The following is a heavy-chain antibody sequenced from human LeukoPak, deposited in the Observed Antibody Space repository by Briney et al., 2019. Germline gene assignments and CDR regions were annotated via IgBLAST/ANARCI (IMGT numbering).Heavy chain of an antibody. V-gene: IGHV3-66*01. J-gene: IGHJ5*02. CDR1: GFTVSSNY. D-gene: IGHD3-22*01. Sequence: GGSLRLSCAASGFTVSSNYMSWVRQAPGKGLEWVSVIYSGGSTYYADSVKGRFTISRDNSKNTLYLQMNSLRAEDTAVYYCARDYYDSSGYWFDPWGQGTLVTVSS. CDR3: ARDYYDSSGYWFDP. CDR2: IYSGGST.